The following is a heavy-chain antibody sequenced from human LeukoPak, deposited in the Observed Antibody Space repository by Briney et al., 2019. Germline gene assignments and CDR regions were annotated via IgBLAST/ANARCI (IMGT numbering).Heavy chain of an antibody. Sequence: VASVKVSCKASGYTFTSYYMHWVRQAPGQGLEWMGIINPSGGSTSYAQKFQGRVTMTRDTSTSTVYMELSSLRSEDTAVYYCARDSLYLEVAPSWYYYGMDVWGKGTTVTVSS. D-gene: IGHD5-24*01. J-gene: IGHJ6*04. CDR2: INPSGGST. CDR1: GYTFTSYY. V-gene: IGHV1-46*01. CDR3: ARDSLYLEVAPSWYYYGMDV.